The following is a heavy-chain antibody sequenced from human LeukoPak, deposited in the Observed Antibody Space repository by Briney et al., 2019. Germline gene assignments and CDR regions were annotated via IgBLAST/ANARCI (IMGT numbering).Heavy chain of an antibody. CDR3: TREDHTLYYYYYMDV. CDR2: ISSSSSYI. Sequence: GGSLRLSCVASGLTFRSYWMHWVRQAPGKGLEWVSSISSSSSYIYYADSVKGRFTISRDNAKNSLYLQMNSLRAEDTAVYYCTREDHTLYYYYYMDVWGKGATVTVSS. J-gene: IGHJ6*03. V-gene: IGHV3-21*01. CDR1: GLTFRSYW. D-gene: IGHD2-2*02.